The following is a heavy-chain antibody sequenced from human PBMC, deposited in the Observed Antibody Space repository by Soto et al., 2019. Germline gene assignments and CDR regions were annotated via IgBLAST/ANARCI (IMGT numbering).Heavy chain of an antibody. J-gene: IGHJ6*02. V-gene: IGHV1-69*01. CDR3: ARSQGSSTSLQIYYYFYYGMDV. Sequence: QVQLVQSGAEVQKPGSSVKVSCKASGGTFSSYAISWVRQAPGQGLEWMGGIIPISGTANYAQKFQGRVTITADESTSTDYMELSSLRSDDTAVYYCARSQGSSTSLQIYYYFYYGMDVGGQGTTVTVSS. D-gene: IGHD2-2*01. CDR1: GGTFSSYA. CDR2: IIPISGTA.